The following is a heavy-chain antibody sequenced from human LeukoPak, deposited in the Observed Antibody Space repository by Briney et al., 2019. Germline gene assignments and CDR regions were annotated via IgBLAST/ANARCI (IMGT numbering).Heavy chain of an antibody. CDR2: IYYSDNT. CDR1: GGSISSSTYY. J-gene: IGHJ4*02. CDR3: AIHGRGNAVSSFYY. Sequence: PSETLSLTCTVSGGSISSSTYYWGWIRQPPGKGLQWIGSIYYSDNTYYNPSLKSRVTVSVDTSKNQFSLKLSSVTAADKAVYCSAIHGRGNAVSSFYYWGQGNLVTVSS. V-gene: IGHV4-39*01. D-gene: IGHD4-23*01.